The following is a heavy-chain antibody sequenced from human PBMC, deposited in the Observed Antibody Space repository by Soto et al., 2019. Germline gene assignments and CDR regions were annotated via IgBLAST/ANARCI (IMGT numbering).Heavy chain of an antibody. CDR2: IYHSGST. CDR1: GGSIGSGGYS. Sequence: PSETLSLTCAVSGGSIGSGGYSWSWIRQPPGKGLEWIGYIYHSGSTYYNPSLKSRVTISVDRSKNQFSLNLSSVTAADTAVYYCARVPGVWGQGTLVTVSS. CDR3: ARVPGV. V-gene: IGHV4-30-2*01. J-gene: IGHJ4*02. D-gene: IGHD3-10*01.